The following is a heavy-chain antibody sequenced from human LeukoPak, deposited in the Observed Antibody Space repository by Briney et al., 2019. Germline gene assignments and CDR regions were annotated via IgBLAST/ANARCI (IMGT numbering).Heavy chain of an antibody. V-gene: IGHV3-23*01. J-gene: IGHJ4*02. Sequence: GGSLRLSCAASGFTFSDFGMSWVRQAPRKGLEWVSLISASGVNTYYADSVKGRFTISRDNSKNTLYLQMNDLRAEDTAVYYCAREVEPNDYWGQGTLVTVSS. D-gene: IGHD1-1*01. CDR2: ISASGVNT. CDR3: AREVEPNDY. CDR1: GFTFSDFG.